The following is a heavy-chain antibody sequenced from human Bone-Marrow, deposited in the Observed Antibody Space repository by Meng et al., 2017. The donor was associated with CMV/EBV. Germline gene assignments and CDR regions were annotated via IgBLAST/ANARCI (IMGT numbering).Heavy chain of an antibody. CDR2: ISGSGGNT. D-gene: IGHD2-21*01. Sequence: GGSLRLSCAASGFTFSNYAMSWVRQGPGKGLEGVSIISGSGGNTYYADSVKGRFTISRDNSKNTVYLQMTGLRVEDTAVYYCAKGGAYCGGNCYSPQWGQGTTVTVSS. CDR3: AKGGAYCGGNCYSPQ. V-gene: IGHV3-23*01. CDR1: GFTFSNYA. J-gene: IGHJ6*02.